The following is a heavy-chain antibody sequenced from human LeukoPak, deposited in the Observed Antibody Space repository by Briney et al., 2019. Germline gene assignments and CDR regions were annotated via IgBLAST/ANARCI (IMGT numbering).Heavy chain of an antibody. Sequence: PSETLSLTCAVYGGSFSGYYWSWIRQPPGKGLEWIGEINHSGSTNYNPSLKSRVTISVDTSKNQFFLKLSSLTAADTAVYYCARGGGVAVSIFVAPYYYYGMDVWGQGTTVTVSS. D-gene: IGHD3-3*02. CDR3: ARGGGVAVSIFVAPYYYYGMDV. CDR2: INHSGST. V-gene: IGHV4-34*01. J-gene: IGHJ6*02. CDR1: GGSFSGYY.